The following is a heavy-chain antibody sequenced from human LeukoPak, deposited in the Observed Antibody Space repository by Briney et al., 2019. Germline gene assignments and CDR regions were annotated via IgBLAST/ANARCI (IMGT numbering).Heavy chain of an antibody. CDR2: INHSGST. D-gene: IGHD2-15*01. Sequence: SETLSLTCAVYGGSFSGFYWSWIRQPPGKGLEWIGEINHSGSTNYNPSLKSRVTISVDTSKNQFSLNLSSVTAADTAVYYCATGWVPDCSGGSCSLYYFDYWGQGTLVTVSS. J-gene: IGHJ4*02. CDR3: ATGWVPDCSGGSCSLYYFDY. V-gene: IGHV4-34*01. CDR1: GGSFSGFY.